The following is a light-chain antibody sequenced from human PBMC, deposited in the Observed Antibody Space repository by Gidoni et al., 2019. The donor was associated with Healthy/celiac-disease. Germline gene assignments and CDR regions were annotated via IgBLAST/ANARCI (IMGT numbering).Light chain of an antibody. CDR2: AAS. J-gene: IGKJ1*01. CDR3: QQSYSTPRT. CDR1: QSISSY. V-gene: IGKV1-39*01. Sequence: DIQMAQSPSSLSASVGDRVTITCRASQSISSYLNWYQQKPGKAPKLLIYAASSFQSGVPSRFSGSGSVTAFALPISSLQPEDFATYYCQQSYSTPRTFGQGTKVEIK.